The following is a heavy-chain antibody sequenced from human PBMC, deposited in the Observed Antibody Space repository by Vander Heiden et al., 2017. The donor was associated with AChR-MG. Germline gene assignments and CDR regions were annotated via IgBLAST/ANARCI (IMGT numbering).Heavy chain of an antibody. CDR2: IHSSGTT. Sequence: QVQLQESGPGLVKPSETLSLACTVSADSISGYYFIWIRQAPGKGLEWVAYIHSSGTTTYNPSLKSRLTMSLDTSRNQFSLRLSSVTAADTALYYCACHKYNGNSLTEYWGQGIVVAVSS. D-gene: IGHD1-7*01. V-gene: IGHV4-59*01. CDR1: ADSISGYY. CDR3: ACHKYNGNSLTEY. J-gene: IGHJ4*02.